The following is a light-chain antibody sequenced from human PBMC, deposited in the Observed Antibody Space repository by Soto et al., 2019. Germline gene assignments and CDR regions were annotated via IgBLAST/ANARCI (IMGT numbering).Light chain of an antibody. CDR1: QSISSY. Sequence: DIQMTQSPSSLSASVGDRVTITCRASQSISSYLNWYQQKPGKAPKRLIYVASSLQSGVPSRFSGSGSGTYFTLTISSLQPEDFATYYCQQSYSTPPTFGQGTRLEIK. CDR3: QQSYSTPPT. V-gene: IGKV1-39*01. CDR2: VAS. J-gene: IGKJ2*01.